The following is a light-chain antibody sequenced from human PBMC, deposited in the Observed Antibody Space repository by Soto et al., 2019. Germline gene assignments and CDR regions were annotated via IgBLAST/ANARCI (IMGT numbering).Light chain of an antibody. CDR2: DVN. J-gene: IGLJ1*01. V-gene: IGLV2-14*01. Sequence: QSVLTQPASVSGSPGQSITISCTGVTSDVGGYYYVSWYQQHPGKAPNLMIYDVNHRPSGVSDRFSGSKSGNTASLTISGHRAEDEADYYCSSYARGSTLNVFGTGTKLTVL. CDR3: SSYARGSTLNV. CDR1: TSDVGGYYY.